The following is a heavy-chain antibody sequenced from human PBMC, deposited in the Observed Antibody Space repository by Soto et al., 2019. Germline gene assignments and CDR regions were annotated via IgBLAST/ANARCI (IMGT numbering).Heavy chain of an antibody. J-gene: IGHJ4*02. CDR1: GGTFSSFA. Sequence: QVQLVQSGTEVKKPGSSVKVSCKASGGTFSSFAVSWLRQAPGQGLEWMGGIIPTLGTANYARNFQGRVTITADESTGTAYMELSSLKSEDTAVYYCVNWGGFFDFWGQGTLVTVSS. CDR3: VNWGGFFDF. V-gene: IGHV1-69*01. D-gene: IGHD3-16*01. CDR2: IIPTLGTA.